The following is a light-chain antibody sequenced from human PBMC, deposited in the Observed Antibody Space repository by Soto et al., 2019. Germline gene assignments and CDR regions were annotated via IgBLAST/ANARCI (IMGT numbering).Light chain of an antibody. J-gene: IGKJ4*01. CDR1: QSVGSK. V-gene: IGKV3-15*01. CDR2: DAF. CDR3: KQYNNWPPLT. Sequence: EVVMTQSPATLSVSPGERATLSCRASQSVGSKLAWYQQKPGQAPRLLIFDAFTRATGIPARFSGSGSGTEFTLFISSLQSEDFAVYYCKQYNNWPPLTFGGGTKVDIK.